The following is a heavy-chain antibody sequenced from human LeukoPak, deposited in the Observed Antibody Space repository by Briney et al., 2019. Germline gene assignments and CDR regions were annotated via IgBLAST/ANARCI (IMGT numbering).Heavy chain of an antibody. CDR1: GVSISSGGYS. V-gene: IGHV4-30-2*01. CDR2: IYHSGST. Sequence: SETLSLTCAVSGVSISSGGYSWSWIRQPPGKGLEWIGYIYHSGSTYYNPSLKSRVTISVDRSKNQFSLKLSSVTAADTAVYYCARVAHSGSYYSGSYFDYWGQGTLVTVSS. CDR3: ARVAHSGSYYSGSYFDY. J-gene: IGHJ4*02. D-gene: IGHD1-26*01.